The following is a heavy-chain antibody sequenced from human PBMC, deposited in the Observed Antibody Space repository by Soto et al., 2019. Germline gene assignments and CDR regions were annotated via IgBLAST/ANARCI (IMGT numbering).Heavy chain of an antibody. CDR1: GFTFSNYW. V-gene: IGHV3-7*01. J-gene: IGHJ4*02. CDR3: ARVEGGYYGSGSYGFDY. Sequence: VQLVESGGGLVQPGGSLSLSCAASGFTFSNYWMTWVRQAPGKGLEWVANIKQDGSEKYYVDSVKGRSTISRDNAKNSVYLHRNSQRVEYTAVYYCARVEGGYYGSGSYGFDYWGQGSLVTVSS. D-gene: IGHD3-10*01. CDR2: IKQDGSEK.